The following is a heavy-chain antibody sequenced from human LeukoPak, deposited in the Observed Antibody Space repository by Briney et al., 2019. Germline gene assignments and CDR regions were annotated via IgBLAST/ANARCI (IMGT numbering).Heavy chain of an antibody. J-gene: IGHJ4*02. CDR1: GGSFSGYY. Sequence: PSETLSLTCAVYGGSFSGYYWSWIRQPPGKGLEWIGEINHSGSTNYNPSLKSRVTISVDTSKNQFSLKLSSVTAADTAVYYCASMSGYSYGHFDYWGQGTLVTVSS. D-gene: IGHD5-18*01. CDR3: ASMSGYSYGHFDY. CDR2: INHSGST. V-gene: IGHV4-34*01.